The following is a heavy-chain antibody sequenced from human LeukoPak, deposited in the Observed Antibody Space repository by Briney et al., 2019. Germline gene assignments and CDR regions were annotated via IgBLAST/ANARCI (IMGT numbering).Heavy chain of an antibody. CDR2: VWYDGKNK. J-gene: IGHJ6*02. CDR3: AKRGTRATHGMDV. D-gene: IGHD3-16*01. V-gene: IGHV3-33*06. Sequence: PGGSLRLSCGASGFSFSSYGIHWVRQAPGEGLEWVAVVWYDGKNKFYGDSVKGRFTISRDNSKNTVDLQMNSLRVEDTAVYYCAKRGTRATHGMDVWGQGTTVTVSS. CDR1: GFSFSSYG.